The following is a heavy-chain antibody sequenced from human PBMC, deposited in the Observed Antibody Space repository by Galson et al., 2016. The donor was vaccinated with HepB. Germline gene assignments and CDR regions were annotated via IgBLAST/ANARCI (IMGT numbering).Heavy chain of an antibody. V-gene: IGHV3-30*18. D-gene: IGHD2-2*01. Sequence: SLRLSCAASGFTFSSYGMHWVRQAPGKGLEWVAFISYDGSNKKYADSVEGRLTISRDNSKKTLYLQMNSLRAEDTAVYYCAKDGRIYCSSASCHDHFHYWGQGTLVAVSS. CDR2: ISYDGSNK. CDR1: GFTFSSYG. J-gene: IGHJ4*02. CDR3: AKDGRIYCSSASCHDHFHY.